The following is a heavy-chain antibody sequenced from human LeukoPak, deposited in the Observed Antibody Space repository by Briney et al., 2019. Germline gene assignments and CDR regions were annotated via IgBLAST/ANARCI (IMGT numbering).Heavy chain of an antibody. J-gene: IGHJ5*02. Sequence: KPSETLSLTCTVSGGSISSGGYYWSWIRQHPGKGLEWIGYIYYSGSTYYNPSLKSRVTISVDTSKNQFSLKLSSVIAADTAVYYCARWVVTTVTTRYRWFDPWGQGTLVTVSS. V-gene: IGHV4-31*03. CDR2: IYYSGST. CDR3: ARWVVTTVTTRYRWFDP. CDR1: GGSISSGGYY. D-gene: IGHD4-17*01.